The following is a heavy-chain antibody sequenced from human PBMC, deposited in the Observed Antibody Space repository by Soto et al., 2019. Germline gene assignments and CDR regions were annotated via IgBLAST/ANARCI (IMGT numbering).Heavy chain of an antibody. Sequence: EVQLVESGGGLVQPGGSLRLSCAASGFTFSSYAMHWVRQAPGKGLEYVSAISSNGGSTYYANSVKGRFTISRDNSKNTLYLQMGSRRAEDMAVYDCARGPGYYFDYWGQGTLVTVSS. J-gene: IGHJ4*02. CDR2: ISSNGGST. CDR3: ARGPGYYFDY. V-gene: IGHV3-64*01. CDR1: GFTFSSYA.